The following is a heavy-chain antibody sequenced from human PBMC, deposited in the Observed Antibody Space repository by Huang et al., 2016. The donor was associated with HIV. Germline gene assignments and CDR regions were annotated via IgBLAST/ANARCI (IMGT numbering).Heavy chain of an antibody. J-gene: IGHJ3*01. V-gene: IGHV1-69*13. D-gene: IGHD6-19*01. CDR2: ISPMLGTT. CDR1: GGTLSTYA. Sequence: QVQLVQSGAEVKKPGSSVKVSCKASGGTLSTYAISWVRQAPGQGLEWMGGISPMLGTTNYARRLQGRVTITADESTSAVYMEVSSLRSEDTAVYYCARDLSYSSGWYTDAFNVWGQGTMVVVSS. CDR3: ARDLSYSSGWYTDAFNV.